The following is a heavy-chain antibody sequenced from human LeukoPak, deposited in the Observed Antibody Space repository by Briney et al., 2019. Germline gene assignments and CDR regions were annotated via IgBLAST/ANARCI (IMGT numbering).Heavy chain of an antibody. CDR2: ISGSGGST. Sequence: GGSLRLSCAASGFTFSSYAMSWVRQAPGKGLEGVSAISGSGGSTYYADSVQGRFTISRDNSKNTLYLQMNSLRAEDTAVYYCANRPTCSSTSCYSPSGYWGQGTLVTVSS. D-gene: IGHD2-2*01. CDR3: ANRPTCSSTSCYSPSGY. CDR1: GFTFSSYA. J-gene: IGHJ4*02. V-gene: IGHV3-23*01.